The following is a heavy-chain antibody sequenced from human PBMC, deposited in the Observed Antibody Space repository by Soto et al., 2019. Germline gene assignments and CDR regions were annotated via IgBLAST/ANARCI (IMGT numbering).Heavy chain of an antibody. CDR3: ARGLWSSSGYVDH. Sequence: QVQLVESGGGVVQPGRSLRLSCTASGFSFSTYGMHWVRQAPGRVPQWVAVISDDGKNTYYEDTVKGRFTNSKDNSRNTVLLQMNSLRFEDTAIYYCARGLWSSSGYVDHWGQGVLDTVSS. D-gene: IGHD6-13*01. V-gene: IGHV3-30*03. J-gene: IGHJ5*02. CDR1: GFSFSTYG. CDR2: ISDDGKNT.